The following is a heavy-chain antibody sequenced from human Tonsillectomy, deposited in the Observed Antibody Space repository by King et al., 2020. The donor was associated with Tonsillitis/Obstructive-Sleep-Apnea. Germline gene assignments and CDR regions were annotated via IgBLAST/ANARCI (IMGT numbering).Heavy chain of an antibody. CDR2: ISHSGST. CDR1: GGSISSSNW. D-gene: IGHD1-26*01. J-gene: IGHJ6*03. Sequence: PLQESGPGLVKSPGTLSLTCAVSGGSISSSNWWSWVRQPPGKGLEWIGEISHSGSTNYNPSLKSRVTISVDKSKNQFSLNLSSVTAADTAVYYCARLGGATAPNYHYYYYYMDVWGEGSTVTVSS. CDR3: ARLGGATAPNYHYYYYYMDV. V-gene: IGHV4-4*03.